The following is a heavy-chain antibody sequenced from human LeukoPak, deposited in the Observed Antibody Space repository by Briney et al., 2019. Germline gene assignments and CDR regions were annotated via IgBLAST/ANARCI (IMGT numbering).Heavy chain of an antibody. J-gene: IGHJ3*02. CDR1: GFTVSSNY. CDR2: IYSGGST. Sequence: GGSLRLSCAASGFTVSSNYMSWVRQAPGKGLEWVSVIYSGGSTYYADSVEGRFTISRDNSKNTLYLQMNSLRAEDTAVYYCAKDPSSGWYVNAFDIWGQGTMVTVFS. CDR3: AKDPSSGWYVNAFDI. D-gene: IGHD6-19*01. V-gene: IGHV3-53*01.